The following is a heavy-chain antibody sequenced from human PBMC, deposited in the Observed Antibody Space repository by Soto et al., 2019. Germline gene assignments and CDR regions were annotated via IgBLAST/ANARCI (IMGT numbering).Heavy chain of an antibody. Sequence: SETLSLTCTVSGASISGFYWSWIRKSAGKGLEWIGRIYATGTTDYNPSLKSRVMMSVDSSKKQFSLKLRSVTAADTAVYYCVRDGTKTLRDWFDPWGQGISVTVSS. CDR3: VRDGTKTLRDWFDP. D-gene: IGHD1-1*01. J-gene: IGHJ5*02. CDR1: GASISGFY. V-gene: IGHV4-4*07. CDR2: IYATGTT.